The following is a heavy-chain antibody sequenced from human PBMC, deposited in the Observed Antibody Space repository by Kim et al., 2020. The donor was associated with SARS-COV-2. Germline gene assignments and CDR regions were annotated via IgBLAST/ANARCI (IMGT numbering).Heavy chain of an antibody. V-gene: IGHV3-30*04. CDR1: GFTFSSYA. Sequence: GGSLRLSCAASGFTFSSYAMHWVRQAPGKGPEWVAVISYDGSNKYYPDSVKGRFTISRDNSKNTLYLQMNSLRAEDTAVYYCARDPAYYYYYYGMDVWGQGTTVTVSS. CDR3: ARDPAYYYYYYGMDV. J-gene: IGHJ6*02. CDR2: ISYDGSNK.